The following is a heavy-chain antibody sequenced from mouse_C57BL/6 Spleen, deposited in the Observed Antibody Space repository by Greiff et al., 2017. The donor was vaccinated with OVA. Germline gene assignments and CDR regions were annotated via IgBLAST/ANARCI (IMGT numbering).Heavy chain of an antibody. Sequence: EVMLVESVAELVRPGASVTLSCTASGFNITNTYMHWVKQRPEQGLEWIGRIDPANGNTKYAPKFQGKATITADTSSNTAYLQLSSLTSEDTAIYYCAREEIYDGYYEAYWGQGTLVTVSA. CDR3: AREEIYDGYYEAY. CDR1: GFNITNTY. V-gene: IGHV14-3*01. J-gene: IGHJ3*01. CDR2: IDPANGNT. D-gene: IGHD2-3*01.